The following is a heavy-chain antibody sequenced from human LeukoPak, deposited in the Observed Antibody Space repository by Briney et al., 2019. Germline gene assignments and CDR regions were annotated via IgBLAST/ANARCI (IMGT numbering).Heavy chain of an antibody. D-gene: IGHD6-19*01. CDR2: TSYDGINK. CDR1: GFTFSSYG. V-gene: IGHV3-30*18. J-gene: IGHJ4*02. Sequence: PGGSLRLSCAASGFTFSSYGMHWVRQAPGKGLEWVAFTSYDGINKYYVDSVKGRFTISRDNSKNTLYLQMNSLRPEDTAVYFCAKTTLAVAGNFDYWGQGTLVTVSS. CDR3: AKTTLAVAGNFDY.